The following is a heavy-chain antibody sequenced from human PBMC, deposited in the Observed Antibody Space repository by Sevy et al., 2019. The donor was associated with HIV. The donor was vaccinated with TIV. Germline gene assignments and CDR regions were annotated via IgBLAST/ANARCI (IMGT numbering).Heavy chain of an antibody. CDR2: ISAYNGNT. V-gene: IGHV1-18*01. CDR1: GYTFSNFG. J-gene: IGHJ6*02. Sequence: ASVKVSCKASGYTFSNFGLSWVRQAPGQGPEWMGWISAYNGNTKYAQRFQGRVTVTTDTSTSTAYMELRSLRSDDTAVYYCARDQRSFLHYLYYYGMDVWGQGTTVTVSS. D-gene: IGHD1-26*01. CDR3: ARDQRSFLHYLYYYGMDV.